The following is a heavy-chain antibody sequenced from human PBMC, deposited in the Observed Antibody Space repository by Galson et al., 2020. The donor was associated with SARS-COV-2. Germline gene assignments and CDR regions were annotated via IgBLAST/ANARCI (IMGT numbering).Heavy chain of an antibody. CDR3: GKDYSPYVVVITSGPDY. CDR2: ISYDGSNK. J-gene: IGHJ4*02. V-gene: IGHV3-30*18. Sequence: GESLKISCAASGFTFSSYGIHWVRHAPGKGLEWVAVISYDGSNKYYADSVKGRFTISRDNSKNTVYLQMNSLRDEDTAVYYCGKDYSPYVVVITSGPDYWGQGTLVTVSS. CDR1: GFTFSSYG. D-gene: IGHD3-22*01.